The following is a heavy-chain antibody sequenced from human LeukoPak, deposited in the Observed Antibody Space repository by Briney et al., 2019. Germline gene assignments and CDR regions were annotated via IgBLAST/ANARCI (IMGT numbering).Heavy chain of an antibody. CDR3: ARENDYGSTQLLDY. Sequence: PSETLSLTCTVSGGSISSYYWSWIRQPAGKGLEWIGRIYTSGSTNYNPSLKSRVTMSVDTSKNQFSLKLSSVTAADTAVYYCARENDYGSTQLLDYWGQGTLVTVSS. CDR2: IYTSGST. V-gene: IGHV4-4*07. CDR1: GGSISSYY. D-gene: IGHD4-23*01. J-gene: IGHJ4*02.